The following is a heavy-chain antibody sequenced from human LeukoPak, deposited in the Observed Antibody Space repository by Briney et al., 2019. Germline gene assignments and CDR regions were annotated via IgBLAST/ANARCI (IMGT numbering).Heavy chain of an antibody. V-gene: IGHV4-59*08. CDR1: GGSISSYY. CDR2: IYYSGST. J-gene: IGHJ4*02. Sequence: SETLSLTCTVSGGSISSYYWSWIRQPPGKGLEWIGYIYYSGSTNYNPSLKSRVTISVDTSKNQFSLKLSSVTAADTAVYYCARHRPDTAMDTYYFDYWGQGTLVTVSS. D-gene: IGHD5-18*01. CDR3: ARHRPDTAMDTYYFDY.